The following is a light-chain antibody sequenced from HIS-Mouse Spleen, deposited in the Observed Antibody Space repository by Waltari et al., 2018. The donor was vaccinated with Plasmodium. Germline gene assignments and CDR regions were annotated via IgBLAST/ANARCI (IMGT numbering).Light chain of an antibody. J-gene: IGLJ3*02. Sequence: QSALTQPASVSGSPGPSITISCPGTSSDVGCYNLVSWYQQQPAQAPKLMIYDGSNRPSWVSNRFSGSKSGNTASLTISGLQAEDEADYYCCSYAGSSTFVFGGGTKLTVL. CDR3: CSYAGSSTFV. CDR1: SSDVGCYNL. CDR2: DGS. V-gene: IGLV2-23*03.